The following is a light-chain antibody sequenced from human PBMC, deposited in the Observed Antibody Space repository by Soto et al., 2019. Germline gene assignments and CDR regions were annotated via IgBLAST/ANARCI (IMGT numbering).Light chain of an antibody. V-gene: IGKV1-5*01. Sequence: DIQMTQSPSTLFASVGDRVTITCRASQSVRNWLAWYQQKPGRAPQLLIYDSSTLEPGVPSRFRGSGSGTEFTLTINGLQPDDFATYSCQQYDGYSPQTFGQGTKVDIK. J-gene: IGKJ1*01. CDR1: QSVRNW. CDR3: QQYDGYSPQT. CDR2: DSS.